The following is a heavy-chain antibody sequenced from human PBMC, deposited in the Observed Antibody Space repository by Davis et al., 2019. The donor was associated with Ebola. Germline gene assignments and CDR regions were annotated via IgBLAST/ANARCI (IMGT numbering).Heavy chain of an antibody. V-gene: IGHV3-72*01. CDR1: GITFSDHY. CDR2: IRNKANTYTI. J-gene: IGHJ4*02. Sequence: GESPKIYCAASGITFSDHYMDWVRQGPGKGLEWVARIRNKANTYTIEYAASVKGRFTISRDDSRNSLYLQMNSLNTDDTAVYHCATGSGSTGWRAFHYWGQGTLVTVSS. D-gene: IGHD6-19*01. CDR3: ATGSGSTGWRAFHY.